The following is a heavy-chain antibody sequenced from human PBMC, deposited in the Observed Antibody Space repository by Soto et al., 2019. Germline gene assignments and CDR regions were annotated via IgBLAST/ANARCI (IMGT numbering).Heavy chain of an antibody. D-gene: IGHD5-12*01. Sequence: EVQLLESGGGLVQPGMSLRLSCAASGFTFSSYAMSWVRQAPGKGLEWVSAISGIGHSTYYADSVKGRFTISRDNPKNTLYLQMNSLRAEDTAVYYCAKRIMATIGHFDSWGQGTLVTVSS. CDR2: ISGIGHST. V-gene: IGHV3-23*01. CDR1: GFTFSSYA. CDR3: AKRIMATIGHFDS. J-gene: IGHJ4*02.